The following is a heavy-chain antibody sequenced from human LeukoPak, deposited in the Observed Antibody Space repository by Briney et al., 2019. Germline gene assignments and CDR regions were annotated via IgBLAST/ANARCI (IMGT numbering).Heavy chain of an antibody. J-gene: IGHJ3*02. CDR1: GGSFSGYY. V-gene: IGHV4-34*01. D-gene: IGHD5-24*01. Sequence: SETLSLTCAVYGGSFSGYYWSWIRQPPGKGLEWIGEINHSGSTNYNPSLKSRVTISVDTSKNQFSLKLSSVTAADTAVYYCAVEGREDAFDIWGQGTMVTVSS. CDR2: INHSGST. CDR3: AVEGREDAFDI.